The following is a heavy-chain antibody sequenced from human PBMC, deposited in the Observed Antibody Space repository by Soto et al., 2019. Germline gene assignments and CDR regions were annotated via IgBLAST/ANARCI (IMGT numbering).Heavy chain of an antibody. CDR1: GYTFPTYG. V-gene: IGHV1-18*01. D-gene: IGHD2-15*01. CDR3: ARGPRPYCSGGRCNWLDP. CDR2: ISAHNGNT. J-gene: IGHJ5*02. Sequence: ASVKVSCKASGYTFPTYGISWVRQAPGQGLEWMGWISAHNGNTNYAQKVQGRLTMTTDTSTSTAYMELRSLRSDDTAVYYCARGPRPYCSGGRCNWLDPWGQGTLVTVSS.